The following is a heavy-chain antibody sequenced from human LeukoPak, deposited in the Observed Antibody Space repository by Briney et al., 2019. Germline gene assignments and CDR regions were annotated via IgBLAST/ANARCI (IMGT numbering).Heavy chain of an antibody. D-gene: IGHD1-26*01. CDR3: AKVRLSGSYYFDY. Sequence: QPGGSLRLSCAASGFTFSSYAMSWVRQAPGKGLEWVSAISGSGGSTYYADSVKGRFTISRDNSKNTLYLQMNSLRAEDTAIYYCAKVRLSGSYYFDYWGQGTLVTVSS. V-gene: IGHV3-23*01. J-gene: IGHJ4*02. CDR2: ISGSGGST. CDR1: GFTFSSYA.